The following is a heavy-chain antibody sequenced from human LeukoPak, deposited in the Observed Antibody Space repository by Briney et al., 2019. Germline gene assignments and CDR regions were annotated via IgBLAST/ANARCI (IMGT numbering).Heavy chain of an antibody. CDR1: GGSISSYY. D-gene: IGHD5-24*01. J-gene: IGHJ6*03. CDR2: IYYSGST. V-gene: IGHV4-59*01. CDR3: ARLLEMATIGFYYYYMDV. Sequence: PSETLSLTCTVSGGSISSYYWSWIRQPPGKGLEWIGYIYYSGSTNYNPSLKSRVTISVDTSKNQFSLKLSSVTAADTAVYYCARLLEMATIGFYYYYMDVWGKGTTVTISS.